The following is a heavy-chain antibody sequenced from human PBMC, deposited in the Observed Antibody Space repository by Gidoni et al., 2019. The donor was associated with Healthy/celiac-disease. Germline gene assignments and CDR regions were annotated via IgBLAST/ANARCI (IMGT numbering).Heavy chain of an antibody. Sequence: EVQLVESGGGLVQPGGSLRLSWAASGFTFSSYWMIGVRQAPGKGLEWVANIKQDGCEKYYVDSVKGRFTISRDNAKNSLYLQMNSLRAEDTAVYYCARDAYDSSNKIDYWGQGTLVTVSS. CDR2: IKQDGCEK. CDR3: ARDAYDSSNKIDY. D-gene: IGHD3-22*01. CDR1: GFTFSSYW. J-gene: IGHJ4*02. V-gene: IGHV3-7*01.